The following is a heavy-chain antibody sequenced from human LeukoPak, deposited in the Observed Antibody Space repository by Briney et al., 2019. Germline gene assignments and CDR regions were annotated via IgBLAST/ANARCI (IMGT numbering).Heavy chain of an antibody. D-gene: IGHD3-10*01. CDR3: ARVPLWFGGSDAFDN. CDR1: GGSISSSSYN. CDR2: FDNSGST. J-gene: IGHJ3*02. Sequence: PSETLSLTCTVSGGSISSSSYNWGWIRQPPGKGLEWIGSFDNSGSTYYNPSLKSRVTISVDTSKNQFSLKLSSVTAADTAVYYCARVPLWFGGSDAFDNWGQGTMVTVSS. V-gene: IGHV4-39*07.